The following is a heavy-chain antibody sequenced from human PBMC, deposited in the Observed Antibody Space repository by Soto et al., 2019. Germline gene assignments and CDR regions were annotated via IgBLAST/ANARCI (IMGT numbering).Heavy chain of an antibody. CDR2: ITEEGSEI. V-gene: IGHV3-7*01. CDR1: GFTLSYW. Sequence: EVQLVQSGGGLVQPGGSLRLSCTPSGFTLSYWMSWVRQAPGQGLEGVANITEEGSEIQYVDSVKGRFTISRDTAKNSLYLEMNRMRVEDTAVYYCASPRAVNSGWDRWCQGTLVTVSS. CDR3: ASPRAVNSGWDR. J-gene: IGHJ5*02. D-gene: IGHD6-19*01.